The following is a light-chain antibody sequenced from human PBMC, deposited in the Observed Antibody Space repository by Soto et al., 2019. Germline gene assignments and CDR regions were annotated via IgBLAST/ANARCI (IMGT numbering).Light chain of an antibody. CDR2: GAS. V-gene: IGKV1-6*01. CDR3: LQDHSYPLT. Sequence: AIHMTQSPSSLSASVGDRVTITCRASQGITNDLGWYQQKSGKAPKLLIYGASTLQSGVPSRFSGSGSSTDFTLTISSLQPEDFATYYCLQDHSYPLTFGGGTKVEIK. CDR1: QGITND. J-gene: IGKJ4*01.